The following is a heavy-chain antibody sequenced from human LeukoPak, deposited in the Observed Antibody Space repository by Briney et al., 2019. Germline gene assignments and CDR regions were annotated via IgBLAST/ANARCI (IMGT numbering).Heavy chain of an antibody. CDR2: IQYDGSNE. V-gene: IGHV3-30*02. Sequence: PGGSLRLSCAASGFTFSSYGMHWVRQAPGKGLEWVAYIQYDGSNEQYADSVKGRFSIYRDSSKNILYLQMNSLRAEDTAVYYCAKDRCSNGVGCYYYYMDVWGKGTTVTISS. CDR1: GFTFSSYG. D-gene: IGHD2-8*01. J-gene: IGHJ6*03. CDR3: AKDRCSNGVGCYYYYMDV.